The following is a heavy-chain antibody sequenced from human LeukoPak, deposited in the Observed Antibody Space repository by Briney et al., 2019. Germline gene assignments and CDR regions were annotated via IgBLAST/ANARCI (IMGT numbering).Heavy chain of an antibody. CDR2: IYYSGST. J-gene: IGHJ5*02. Sequence: SETLSLTCTVSGGSISIYYWSWIRQPPGKGLEWIGYIYYSGSTNYNPSLKSRVTISVDTSKNQFSLKLSSVTAADTAVYYCARGIVVVPAAHNWFDPWGQGTLVTVSS. CDR1: GGSISIYY. V-gene: IGHV4-59*01. CDR3: ARGIVVVPAAHNWFDP. D-gene: IGHD2-2*01.